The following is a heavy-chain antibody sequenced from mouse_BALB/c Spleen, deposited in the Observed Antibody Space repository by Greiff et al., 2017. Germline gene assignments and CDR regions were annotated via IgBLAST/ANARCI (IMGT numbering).Heavy chain of an antibody. V-gene: IGHV1-15*01. CDR2: IDPETGGT. J-gene: IGHJ2*01. Sequence: QVQLQQSGAELVRPGASVTLSCKASGYTFTDYEMHWVKQTPVHGLEWIGAIDPETGGTAYNQKFKGKATLTADKSSSTAYMELRSLTSEDSAVYYCTREEDPDFDYWGQGTTLTVSS. CDR1: GYTFTDYE. CDR3: TREEDPDFDY.